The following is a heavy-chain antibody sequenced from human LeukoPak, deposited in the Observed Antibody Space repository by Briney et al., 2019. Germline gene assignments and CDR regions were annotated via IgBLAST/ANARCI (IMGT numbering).Heavy chain of an antibody. CDR2: ISGSGGST. D-gene: IGHD3-22*01. J-gene: IGHJ3*02. Sequence: GGSLRLSRAASGFTFSSYWMSWVRQAPGKGLEWVSAISGSGGSTYYADSVKGRFTISRDNSKNTLYLQMNSLRAEDTAVYYCAKDSSRVYYYDSSGFDAFDIWGQGTMVTVSS. CDR3: AKDSSRVYYYDSSGFDAFDI. V-gene: IGHV3-23*01. CDR1: GFTFSSYW.